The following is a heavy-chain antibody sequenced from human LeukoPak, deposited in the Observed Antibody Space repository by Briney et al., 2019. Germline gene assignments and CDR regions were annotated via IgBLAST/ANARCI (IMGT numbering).Heavy chain of an antibody. V-gene: IGHV4-59*01. CDR1: GGSISSYY. J-gene: IGHJ4*02. CDR3: ARVPPGTSHFDY. Sequence: SETLSLTRTVSGGSISSYYWSWIRQPPGKGLEWIGYIYYSGSTKYNPSLKSRVTISVDTSKNQFSLKLSSVTAADTAVYYCARVPPGTSHFDYWGQGTLVTVSS. CDR2: IYYSGST. D-gene: IGHD1-7*01.